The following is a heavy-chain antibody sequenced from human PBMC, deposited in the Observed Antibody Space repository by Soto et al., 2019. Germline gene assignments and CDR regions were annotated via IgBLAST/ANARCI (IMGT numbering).Heavy chain of an antibody. CDR2: ISGSGGST. CDR1: GFTFSSYA. CDR3: AKDAGLLWFGEFAYYFDY. J-gene: IGHJ4*02. V-gene: IGHV3-23*01. Sequence: EVQLLESGGGLVQPGGSLRLSCAASGFTFSSYAMSWVRQAPGKGLEWVSAISGSGGSTYYADSVKGRFTISRDTSKNTLYLQMNSLRAEDTAVYYCAKDAGLLWFGEFAYYFDYWGQGTLVTVSS. D-gene: IGHD3-10*01.